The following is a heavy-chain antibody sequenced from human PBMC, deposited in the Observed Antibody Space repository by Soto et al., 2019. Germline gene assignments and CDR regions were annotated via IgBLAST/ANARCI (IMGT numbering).Heavy chain of an antibody. Sequence: KQSQTLSLTCAISGDSVSSNSAAWNWIRQSPSRGLEWLGRTYYRSKWYNDYAVSVKSRITINPDTSKNQFSLQLNSVTPEDTAVYYCARLRTIRDLYYYYGMDVWGQGTTVTVSS. CDR2: TYYRSKWYN. V-gene: IGHV6-1*01. CDR3: ARLRTIRDLYYYYGMDV. CDR1: GDSVSSNSAA. J-gene: IGHJ6*02. D-gene: IGHD2-2*02.